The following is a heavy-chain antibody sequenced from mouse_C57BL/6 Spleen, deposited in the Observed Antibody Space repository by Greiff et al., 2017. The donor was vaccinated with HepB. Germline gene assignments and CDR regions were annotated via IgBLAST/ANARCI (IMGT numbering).Heavy chain of an antibody. CDR3: ARLGIYDGYLFDY. CDR2: ISSGGSYT. V-gene: IGHV5-6*01. CDR1: GFTFSSYG. J-gene: IGHJ2*01. D-gene: IGHD2-3*01. Sequence: EVQLVESGGDLVKPGGSLKLSCAASGFTFSSYGMSWVRQTPDKRLEWVATISSGGSYTYYPDSVKGRFTISRDNAKNTLYLQMSSLKSEDTAMYYCARLGIYDGYLFDYWGQGTTLTVSS.